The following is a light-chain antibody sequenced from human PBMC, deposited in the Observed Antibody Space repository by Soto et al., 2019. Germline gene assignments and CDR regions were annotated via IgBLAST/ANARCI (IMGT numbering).Light chain of an antibody. J-gene: IGKJ4*01. Sequence: DIEMAPSPCPLSACAGERGARTCRSSQSISSRYLAWYQQKPGQAPRLLLYDASSRAPRTPDGCSGGSPAAPLTLTISRLAPEDFAVDYCQQFSCHPLTCGGGTKVDIK. V-gene: IGKV3-20*01. CDR3: QQFSCHPLT. CDR1: QSISSRY. CDR2: DAS.